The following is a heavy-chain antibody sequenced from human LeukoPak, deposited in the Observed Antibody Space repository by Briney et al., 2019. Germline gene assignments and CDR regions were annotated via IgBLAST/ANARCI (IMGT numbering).Heavy chain of an antibody. CDR3: AREAYSSAYYFDY. V-gene: IGHV7-4-1*02. D-gene: IGHD5-18*01. CDR2: INTNTGNP. CDR1: GYTFTSYA. Sequence: VSVKVSCKASGYTFTSYAMHWVRQAPGQGLEWMGWINTNTGNPSYARGFTGRFVFSLDTSVSTAYLQISSLKAEDTAVYYCAREAYSSAYYFDYWGQGTLVTVSS. J-gene: IGHJ4*02.